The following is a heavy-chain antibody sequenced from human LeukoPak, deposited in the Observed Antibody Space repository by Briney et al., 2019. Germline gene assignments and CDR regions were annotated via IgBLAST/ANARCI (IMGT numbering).Heavy chain of an antibody. CDR1: GGSFSGYY. V-gene: IGHV4-34*01. CDR2: INHSGST. J-gene: IGHJ5*02. Sequence: SETLSLTCAVYGGSFSGYYWSWIRQPPGKGLEWIGEINHSGSTNYNPSLKSRVTIPVDTSTNQSSLKLSSATAADTAMYYCARESGFGQLLFRFDPWGQGTLVTVSS. D-gene: IGHD3-10*01. CDR3: ARESGFGQLLFRFDP.